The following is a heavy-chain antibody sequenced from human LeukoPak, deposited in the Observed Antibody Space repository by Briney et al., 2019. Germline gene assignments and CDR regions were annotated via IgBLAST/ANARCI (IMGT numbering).Heavy chain of an antibody. CDR2: ISGSGGST. CDR3: AKETDEQWLASFDY. CDR1: GFTFSSYA. J-gene: IGHJ4*02. V-gene: IGHV3-23*01. Sequence: GGSLILSCAASGFTFSSYAMSWVRQAPGKGLEWVSAISGSGGSTYYADSVKGRFTISRDNSKNTLYLQMNSLRAEDTAAYYCAKETDEQWLASFDYWGQGTLVTVSS. D-gene: IGHD6-19*01.